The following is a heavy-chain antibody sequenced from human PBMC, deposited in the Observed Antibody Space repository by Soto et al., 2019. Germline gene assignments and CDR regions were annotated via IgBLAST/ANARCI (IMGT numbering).Heavy chain of an antibody. Sequence: GGSLRLSCAASGFTFSSYGMHWVRQAPGKGLEWVAVISYDGSNKYYADSVKGRFTISRDNSKNTLYLQMNSLRAEDTAVYYCAKGRIVVVPAAMSRITMVRGLSADYFDYWGQGTLVTVSS. D-gene: IGHD2-2*01. CDR3: AKGRIVVVPAAMSRITMVRGLSADYFDY. CDR1: GFTFSSYG. J-gene: IGHJ4*02. CDR2: ISYDGSNK. V-gene: IGHV3-30*18.